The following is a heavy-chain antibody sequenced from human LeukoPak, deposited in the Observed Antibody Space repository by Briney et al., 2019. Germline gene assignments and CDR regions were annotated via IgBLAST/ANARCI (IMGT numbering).Heavy chain of an antibody. CDR2: IYTGGDT. CDR3: ARGKSNTWYPPFDY. CDR1: GFTVTSAY. Sequence: PGGSLRLSCAASGFTVTSAYMSWVRQTPGKGLEWVSVIYTGGDTYYADSVKGRLTISRDNSKNTLYLQMNSLRAEDTGLYYCARGKSNTWYPPFDYWGQGTLVTVSS. D-gene: IGHD6-13*01. V-gene: IGHV3-53*01. J-gene: IGHJ4*02.